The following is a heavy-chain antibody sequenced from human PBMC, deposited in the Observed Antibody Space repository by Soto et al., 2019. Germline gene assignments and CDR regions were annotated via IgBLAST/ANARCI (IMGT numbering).Heavy chain of an antibody. V-gene: IGHV1-18*01. Sequence: QVQLVQSGAEVKKPGASVKVSCKASGYTFTSYGISWVRQAPGQGLEWMGWISAYNGNTNYAQKLQGRVTMTTDTSTSTAYMELRSLRSDDTAVYCGARDLYCSGGSCYPYGMDVWGQGTTVTVSS. CDR1: GYTFTSYG. J-gene: IGHJ6*02. CDR3: ARDLYCSGGSCYPYGMDV. D-gene: IGHD2-15*01. CDR2: ISAYNGNT.